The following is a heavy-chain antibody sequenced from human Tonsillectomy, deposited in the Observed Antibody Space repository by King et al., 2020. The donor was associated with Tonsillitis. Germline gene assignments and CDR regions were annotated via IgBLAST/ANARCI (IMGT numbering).Heavy chain of an antibody. D-gene: IGHD3-16*01. CDR2: IYYSGST. CDR1: GGSISSYY. J-gene: IGHJ4*02. V-gene: IGHV4-59*01. CDR3: AREYMGDFDY. Sequence: QLQESGPGLVKPSETLSLTCTVSGGSISSYYWSWIRQPPGKGLEWIGYIYYSGSTNYNPSLKSRVTISVDTSKNQFSLKLSSVTAADTAVYYRAREYMGDFDYWGQGTLVTVSS.